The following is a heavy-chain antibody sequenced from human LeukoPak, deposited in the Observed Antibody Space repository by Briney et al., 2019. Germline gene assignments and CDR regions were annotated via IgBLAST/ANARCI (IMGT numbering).Heavy chain of an antibody. CDR1: GFTFSSYS. J-gene: IGHJ4*02. CDR3: ARDGPFGPTDY. CDR2: ISSSSSTI. D-gene: IGHD3/OR15-3a*01. V-gene: IGHV3-48*04. Sequence: GGSLRLSCAASGFTFSSYSMNWVRQAPGKGLEWVSYISSSSSTIYYADSVKGQFTISRDNAKNSLYLQMNSLRAEDTAVYYCARDGPFGPTDYWGQGTLVTVSS.